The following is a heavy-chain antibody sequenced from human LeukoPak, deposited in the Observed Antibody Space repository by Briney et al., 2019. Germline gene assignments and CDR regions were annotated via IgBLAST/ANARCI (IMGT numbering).Heavy chain of an antibody. V-gene: IGHV3-7*01. J-gene: IGHJ4*02. Sequence: GKSLRLSCAASGFTLTTFSIHWVRQAPGKGLEWVANIQYDGTHKFYADSVKGRFTISRDNAKNSLFLEMNSLRADDTAVYFCASSHDSSGNDWGQGTLVTVSS. CDR2: IQYDGTHK. CDR3: ASSHDSSGND. CDR1: GFTLTTFS. D-gene: IGHD3-22*01.